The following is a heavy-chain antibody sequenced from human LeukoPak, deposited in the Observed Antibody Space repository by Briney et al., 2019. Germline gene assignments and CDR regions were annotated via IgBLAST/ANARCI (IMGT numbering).Heavy chain of an antibody. CDR2: INPSGGST. D-gene: IGHD6-6*01. J-gene: IGHJ3*02. Sequence: ASVKVSCKASGYTFTSYYMHWVRQAPGQGLEWMGIINPSGGSTSYAQKFQGRVTMTRDMSTSTVYMELSSLRSEDTAVYYCARAYSSSSARDAFDIWGQGTMVTVSS. V-gene: IGHV1-46*01. CDR3: ARAYSSSSARDAFDI. CDR1: GYTFTSYY.